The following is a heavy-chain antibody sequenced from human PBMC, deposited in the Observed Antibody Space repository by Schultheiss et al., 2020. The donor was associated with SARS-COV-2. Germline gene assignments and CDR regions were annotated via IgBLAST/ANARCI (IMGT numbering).Heavy chain of an antibody. J-gene: IGHJ6*02. CDR1: GFTFSGYW. V-gene: IGHV3-74*01. CDR2: IVSDGGRT. D-gene: IGHD6-6*01. CDR3: AREYSSSSRDYYYYGMDV. Sequence: GGSLRLSCAASGFTFSGYWMHWVRQAPGKGLVWVAQIVSDGGRTSYADSVKGRFTISRDNSKNTLYLQMNSLRAEDTAVYYCAREYSSSSRDYYYYGMDVWGQGTTVTVSS.